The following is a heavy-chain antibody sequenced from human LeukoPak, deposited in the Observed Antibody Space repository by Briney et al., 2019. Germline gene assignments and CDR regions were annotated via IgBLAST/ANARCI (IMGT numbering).Heavy chain of an antibody. CDR3: AKVSSTLAAAGALTFDY. Sequence: VKISCKASGYTFTDYFIHWVQQAPGKGLEWMGHVAHRDGEAVYVDKFLRRVAFTADTSTGTVYMDVSSLTSDDSAVYYCAKVSSTLAAAGALTFDYWGQGTLV. CDR2: VAHRDGEA. CDR1: GYTFTDYF. D-gene: IGHD6-13*01. J-gene: IGHJ4*02. V-gene: IGHV1-69-2*01.